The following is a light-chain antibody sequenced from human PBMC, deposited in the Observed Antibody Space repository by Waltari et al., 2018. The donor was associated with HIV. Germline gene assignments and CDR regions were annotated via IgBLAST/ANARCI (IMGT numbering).Light chain of an antibody. Sequence: EILMTQSPATLSVSPGERATLSSRASQSVNSNLAWYQQKHGQTPRLLIYGTSTRATDIPARFSGSGSGTEFTLTISSLQSEDFAVYYCHHYNNWRETFGQGTKVEIK. J-gene: IGKJ1*01. CDR1: QSVNSN. CDR3: HHYNNWRET. V-gene: IGKV3-15*01. CDR2: GTS.